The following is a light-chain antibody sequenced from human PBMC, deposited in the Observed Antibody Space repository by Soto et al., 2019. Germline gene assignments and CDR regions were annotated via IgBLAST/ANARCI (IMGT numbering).Light chain of an antibody. CDR3: QQTYTTPIT. CDR2: GSS. J-gene: IGKJ5*01. Sequence: VIWMTQSPSLLSASTGYRVTMSCRMSQGISSYLAWYQQKAGQAPRLLIYGSSSSLSGVPPRFSGSGSGTDFTLTISSLQPEDFATYYCQQTYTTPITFGQGTRLEIK. V-gene: IGKV1D-8*03. CDR1: QGISSY.